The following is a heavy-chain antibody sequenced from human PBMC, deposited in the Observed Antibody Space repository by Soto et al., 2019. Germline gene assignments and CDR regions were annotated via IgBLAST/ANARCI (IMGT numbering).Heavy chain of an antibody. D-gene: IGHD3-16*01. CDR3: AKDRSAYDYVWGRP. Sequence: PGVSLRLSCAASGFTFSSYGMHWVRQAPGKGLEWVAVISYDGSNKYYADSVKGRFTISRDNSKNTLYLQMNSLRAEDTAVYYCAKDRSAYDYVWGRPWGQGTLVTVSS. CDR1: GFTFSSYG. CDR2: ISYDGSNK. J-gene: IGHJ5*02. V-gene: IGHV3-30*18.